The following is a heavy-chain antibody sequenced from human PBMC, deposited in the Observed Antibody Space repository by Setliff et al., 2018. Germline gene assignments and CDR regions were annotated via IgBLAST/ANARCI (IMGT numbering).Heavy chain of an antibody. Sequence: PGGSLRLSCAASGFTFSSYAMSWVRQAPGKGLEWVSAISGSGGSTYYADSVKGRFTISRDNSKNTLYLQMNSLRAEETAVDYCAKGGSVGATSYYYYYMDVWGKGTTVTVSS. D-gene: IGHD1-26*01. CDR2: ISGSGGST. J-gene: IGHJ6*03. CDR3: AKGGSVGATSYYYYYMDV. CDR1: GFTFSSYA. V-gene: IGHV3-23*01.